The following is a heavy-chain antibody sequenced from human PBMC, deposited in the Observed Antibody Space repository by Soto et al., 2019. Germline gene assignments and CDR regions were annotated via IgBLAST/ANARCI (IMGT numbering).Heavy chain of an antibody. V-gene: IGHV1-69*13. J-gene: IGHJ3*02. CDR2: IIPIFGTA. Sequence: SVKVSCKASGGTFSSYAISWVRQAPGQGLEWMGGIIPIFGTANYAQKFQGRVTMTADYSTSTAYMELSSLRSYYTAVYYFAIGRGVDAFDIWGQGTMVTVSS. D-gene: IGHD3-10*01. CDR1: GGTFSSYA. CDR3: AIGRGVDAFDI.